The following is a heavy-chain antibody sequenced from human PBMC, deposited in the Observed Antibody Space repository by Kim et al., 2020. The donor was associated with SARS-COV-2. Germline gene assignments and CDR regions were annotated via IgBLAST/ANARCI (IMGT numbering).Heavy chain of an antibody. CDR2: INHSGST. CDR3: ARVARGYSYGPKRRYFDY. V-gene: IGHV4-34*01. CDR1: GGSFSGYY. D-gene: IGHD5-18*01. Sequence: SETLSLTCAVYGGSFSGYYWSWIRQPPGKGLEWIGEINHSGSTNYNTSLKSRVTISVDTSKNQFSLKLSSVTAADTAVYYCARVARGYSYGPKRRYFDYWGQGTLVTVSS. J-gene: IGHJ4*02.